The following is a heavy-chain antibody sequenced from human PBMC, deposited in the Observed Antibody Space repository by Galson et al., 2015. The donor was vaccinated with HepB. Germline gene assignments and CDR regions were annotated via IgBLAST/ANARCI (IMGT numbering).Heavy chain of an antibody. CDR2: IYPGDSDT. CDR3: ARQGYDILTGSRHFDY. CDR1: GYSFTTYW. V-gene: IGHV5-51*01. J-gene: IGHJ4*02. Sequence: QSGAEVKKPGESLKISCKGSGYSFTTYWIGWVRQMPGKGLEWMGIIYPGDSDTRYSPSFEGQVTISADKSISTAYLQWSSLKASDTAMYYCARQGYDILTGSRHFDYWGQGSLVTVSS. D-gene: IGHD3-9*01.